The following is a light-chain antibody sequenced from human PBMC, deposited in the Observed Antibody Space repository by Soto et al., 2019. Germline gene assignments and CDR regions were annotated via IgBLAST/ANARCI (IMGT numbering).Light chain of an antibody. CDR2: GAS. J-gene: IGKJ1*01. V-gene: IGKV3-20*01. Sequence: EIALSQSPGTLSLSPGERATLSCRASQSVSNNYLARYQQKPGQAPRLLIYGASNRATGIQDRFSGSGSGKDFTLTISRLEPEDFAVYYCQQYGSSGTFGQGTKVDIK. CDR1: QSVSNNY. CDR3: QQYGSSGT.